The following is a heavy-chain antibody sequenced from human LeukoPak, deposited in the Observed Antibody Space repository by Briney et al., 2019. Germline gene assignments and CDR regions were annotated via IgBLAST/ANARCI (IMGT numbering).Heavy chain of an antibody. J-gene: IGHJ4*02. V-gene: IGHV3-30*02. CDR2: IRYDGITK. CDR1: GFSFSGYG. Sequence: GGSLRLSCAASGFSFSGYGMHWDRQVPGKGLEWVAFIRYDGITKFYIDSVKGRFAISRDNSKNTLSLQMNSLRTEDTAVYYCAALHTGTFVDYWGQGTLVTVSS. CDR3: AALHTGTFVDY. D-gene: IGHD4-17*01.